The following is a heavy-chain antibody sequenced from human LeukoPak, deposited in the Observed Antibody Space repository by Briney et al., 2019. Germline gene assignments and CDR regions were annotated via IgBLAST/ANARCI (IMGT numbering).Heavy chain of an antibody. CDR2: ISAYNGNT. CDR3: AREDSWFDP. J-gene: IGHJ5*02. Sequence: ASVKVSCKASGYTFTSYGISWVRQAPGQGLEWMGWISAYNGNTNYSQKLQGRVTMTTDTSTSTAHMELRSLRSDDTAVYYCAREDSWFDPWGQGTLVTVSS. V-gene: IGHV1-18*01. CDR1: GYTFTSYG.